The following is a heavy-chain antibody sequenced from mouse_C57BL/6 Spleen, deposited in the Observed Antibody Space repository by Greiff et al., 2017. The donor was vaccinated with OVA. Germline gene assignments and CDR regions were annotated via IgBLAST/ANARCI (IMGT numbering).Heavy chain of an antibody. D-gene: IGHD2-4*01. CDR1: GFNIKDDY. V-gene: IGHV14-4*01. Sequence: VQLQQSGAELVRPGASVKLSCTASGFNIKDDYMHWVKQRPEQGLEWIGWIDPENGDTEYASKFQGKATITADTSSNTAYLQLSSLTSEDTAVYYCTTGDYEYYFDYWGQGTTLTVSS. CDR2: IDPENGDT. CDR3: TTGDYEYYFDY. J-gene: IGHJ2*01.